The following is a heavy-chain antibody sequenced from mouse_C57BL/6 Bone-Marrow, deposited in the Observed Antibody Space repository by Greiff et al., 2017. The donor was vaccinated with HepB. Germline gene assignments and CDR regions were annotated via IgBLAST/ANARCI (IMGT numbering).Heavy chain of an antibody. V-gene: IGHV2-9-1*01. CDR2: IWTGGGT. CDR1: GFSLTSYA. D-gene: IGHD1-1*01. CDR3: AMFYYGSSYCFDY. Sequence: QVQLKESGPGLVAPSQSLSITCTVSGFSLTSYAISWVRQPPGKGLEWLGVIWTGGGTNYNSALKSRLSISKDNSKSQVFLKMNSLHTDDTARYYSAMFYYGSSYCFDYWGQGTTLTVSS. J-gene: IGHJ2*01.